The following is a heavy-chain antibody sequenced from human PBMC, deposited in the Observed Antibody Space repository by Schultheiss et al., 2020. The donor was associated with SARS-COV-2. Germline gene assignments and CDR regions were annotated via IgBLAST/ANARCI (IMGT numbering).Heavy chain of an antibody. J-gene: IGHJ4*02. Sequence: SGPTLVKPTQTLTLTCTFSGFSLTTSGVGVGWIRQPPGKALEWLALIYWDDDKRYSPSLKSRLTITRDTSKNQVVLTMTNMDPVDTATYYCAHVDTAMDSFDYWGQGTLVTVSS. CDR1: GFSLTTSGVG. D-gene: IGHD5-18*01. V-gene: IGHV2-5*02. CDR2: IYWDDDK. CDR3: AHVDTAMDSFDY.